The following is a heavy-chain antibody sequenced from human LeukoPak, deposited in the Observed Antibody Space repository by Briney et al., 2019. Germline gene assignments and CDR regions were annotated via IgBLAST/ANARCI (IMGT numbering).Heavy chain of an antibody. D-gene: IGHD3-22*01. CDR2: IWYDGSNK. Sequence: GGSLRLSCAASGFTFSSYGMHWVRQAPGKGLEWVAVIWYDGSNKYYADSVKGRFTISRDNSMNTLYLQMNSLRAEDTAVYYCAKGYYYDSSGYSLYFDYWGQGTLVTVSS. J-gene: IGHJ4*02. V-gene: IGHV3-33*06. CDR3: AKGYYYDSSGYSLYFDY. CDR1: GFTFSSYG.